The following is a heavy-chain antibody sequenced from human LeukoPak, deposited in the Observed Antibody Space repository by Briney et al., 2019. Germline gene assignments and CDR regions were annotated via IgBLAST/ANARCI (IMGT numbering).Heavy chain of an antibody. Sequence: PSETLSLTCTVSGGSISSYYWSWIRQPPGKGLEWIGYIYYSGSTNYNPPLKSRVTISVDTSKNQFSLKLSSVTAADTAVYYCARHFPPGYYYGSGSYKNYYYYYGMDVWGQGATVTVSS. V-gene: IGHV4-59*08. CDR1: GGSISSYY. CDR2: IYYSGST. CDR3: ARHFPPGYYYGSGSYKNYYYYYGMDV. J-gene: IGHJ6*02. D-gene: IGHD3-10*01.